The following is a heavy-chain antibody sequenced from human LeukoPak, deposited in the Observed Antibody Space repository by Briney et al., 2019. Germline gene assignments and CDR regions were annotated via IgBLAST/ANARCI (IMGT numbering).Heavy chain of an antibody. CDR3: ARAPEWGKSNFYYYMDV. V-gene: IGHV1-8*02. J-gene: IGHJ6*03. D-gene: IGHD1-26*01. CDR2: MNPNSGNT. CDR1: GYTFTSYD. Sequence: GASVKVSCKASGYTFTSYDINWVRQATGQGLEWMGWMNPNSGNTGYGQKFQGRVTMTRNTSISTAYVELTSLKSEDTAVYYCARAPEWGKSNFYYYMDVWGKGTTVTVSS.